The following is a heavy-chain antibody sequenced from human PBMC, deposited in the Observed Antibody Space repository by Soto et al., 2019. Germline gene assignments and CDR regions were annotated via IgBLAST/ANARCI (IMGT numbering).Heavy chain of an antibody. CDR1: GGAISSYY. Sequence: PSETLSLTCTVSGGAISSYYWSWIRQPAGKGQEWLGRIYTSGSTNYNPSLKSRVTMSVYTSKNQFSLKLSSVTAADTAVYYCARDGSSSWDNWFDPWGQGTLVTVSS. CDR3: ARDGSSSWDNWFDP. CDR2: IYTSGST. V-gene: IGHV4-4*07. D-gene: IGHD6-13*01. J-gene: IGHJ5*02.